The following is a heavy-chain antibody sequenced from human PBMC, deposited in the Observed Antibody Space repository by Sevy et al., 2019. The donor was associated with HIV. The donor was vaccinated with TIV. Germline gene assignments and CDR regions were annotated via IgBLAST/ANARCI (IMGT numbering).Heavy chain of an antibody. V-gene: IGHV3-30-3*01. CDR1: GFTFSSYA. J-gene: IGHJ4*02. CDR3: ARGLGLLWFGEGYDY. Sequence: GGSLRLSCAASGFTFSSYAMHWVRQAPGNGLEWVAVISYDGSNKYYADSVKGRFTISRDNSKNTLYLQMNSLRAEDTAVYYCARGLGLLWFGEGYDYWGEGTLVTVSS. D-gene: IGHD3-10*01. CDR2: ISYDGSNK.